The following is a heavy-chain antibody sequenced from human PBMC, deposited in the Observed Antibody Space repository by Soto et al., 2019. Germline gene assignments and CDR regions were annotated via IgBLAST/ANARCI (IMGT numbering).Heavy chain of an antibody. CDR3: ARDLPEXHPGDIAAAGQYYYYYYGMDV. Sequence: SVKVSCKASGGTFSSYAISWVRQAPGQGLEWMGGIIPIFGTANYAQKFQGRVTITADKSTSTAYMELSSLRSEDTAVYYCARDLPEXHPGDIAAAGQYYYYYYGMDVWGQGTTVNVS. V-gene: IGHV1-69*06. J-gene: IGHJ6*02. CDR2: IIPIFGTA. CDR1: GGTFSSYA. D-gene: IGHD6-13*01.